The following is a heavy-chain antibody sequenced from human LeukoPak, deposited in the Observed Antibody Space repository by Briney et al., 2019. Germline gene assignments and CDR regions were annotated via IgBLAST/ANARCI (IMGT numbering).Heavy chain of an antibody. CDR3: ARGRVSSSTWYSTYYYYFYMDV. CDR1: GGSFSGYY. J-gene: IGHJ6*03. Sequence: SETLSLTCAVYGGSFSGYYWSWIRQPPGKGLEWIGSISHRGSTYYNPSLKSRVAISVDTSKNQFSLNLSSVTAADTAVYYCARGRVSSSTWYSTYYYYFYMDVWGKGTTVTVSS. CDR2: ISHRGST. V-gene: IGHV4-34*01. D-gene: IGHD1-1*01.